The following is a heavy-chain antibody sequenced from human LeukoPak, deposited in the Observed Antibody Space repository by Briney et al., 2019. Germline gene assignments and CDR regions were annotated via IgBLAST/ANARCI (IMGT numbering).Heavy chain of an antibody. V-gene: IGHV3-20*04. CDR3: ARGRIGITGTNFDY. Sequence: GGSLRLSCAASGFAFDDYGMSWVRQAPGKGLEWVSGINWNGGSTGYADSVKGRFTISGDNAKNSLYLQMNSLRAEDTAVYYCARGRIGITGTNFDYWGQGTLVTVSS. D-gene: IGHD1-7*01. CDR1: GFAFDDYG. CDR2: INWNGGST. J-gene: IGHJ4*02.